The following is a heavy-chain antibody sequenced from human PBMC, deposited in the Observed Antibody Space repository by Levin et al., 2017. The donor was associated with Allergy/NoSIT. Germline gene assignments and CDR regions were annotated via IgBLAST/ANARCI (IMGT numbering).Heavy chain of an antibody. V-gene: IGHV3-9*01. Sequence: PGGSLRLSCAASGFTFDDYAMHWVRQAPGKGLEWVSGISWNSGSIGYAASVKGRFTISRDNAKNSLYRQMNSLSAEDTALYYCAKERSQRVAFDSWGQGTMVTVSS. D-gene: IGHD6-25*01. CDR2: ISWNSGSI. CDR1: GFTFDDYA. CDR3: AKERSQRVAFDS. J-gene: IGHJ3*02.